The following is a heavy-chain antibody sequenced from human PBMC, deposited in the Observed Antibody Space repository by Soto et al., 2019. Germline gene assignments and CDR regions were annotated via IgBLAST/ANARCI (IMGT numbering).Heavy chain of an antibody. Sequence: RLSLPFTVSGGSIGTYYRTWIRQPPGKGLEWIGFVYYSGSTNYNPSLKSRVTISQDTSRNQFSLKLNSVTSADTAVYFCARRVAAAPMYAFDLWGQGTMVTVSS. J-gene: IGHJ3*01. V-gene: IGHV4-59*01. CDR1: GGSIGTYY. CDR3: ARRVAAAPMYAFDL. CDR2: VYYSGST. D-gene: IGHD6-13*01.